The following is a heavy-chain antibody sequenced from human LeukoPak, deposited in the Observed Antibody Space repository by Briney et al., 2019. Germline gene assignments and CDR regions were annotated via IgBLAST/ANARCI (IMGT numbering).Heavy chain of an antibody. D-gene: IGHD2-2*01. J-gene: IGHJ6*03. V-gene: IGHV1-18*01. CDR3: ARWGNQYCSSTSCHYYYYYYMDV. CDR2: ISAYIGNT. Sequence: GASVKGSCTASGYTITRYGISWVGQAPGQGIEWMGWISAYIGNTNYAQKRQSRVTMTTDTSTSTAYMELRSLRSDDTAVYYCARWGNQYCSSTSCHYYYYYYMDVWGKGTTVTVSS. CDR1: GYTITRYG.